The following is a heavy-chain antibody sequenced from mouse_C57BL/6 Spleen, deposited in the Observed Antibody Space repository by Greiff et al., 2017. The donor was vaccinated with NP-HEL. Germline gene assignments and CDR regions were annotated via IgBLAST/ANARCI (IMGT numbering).Heavy chain of an antibody. CDR2: IYPGDGDT. CDR3: ARDYYGSSYAMDY. D-gene: IGHD1-1*01. J-gene: IGHJ4*01. V-gene: IGHV1-80*01. CDR1: GYAFSSYW. Sequence: VKLMESGAELVKPGASVKISCKASGYAFSSYWMNWVKQRPGTGLEWIGQIYPGDGDTNYNGKFKGKATLTADKSSSTAYMQLSSLTSEDSAVYFCARDYYGSSYAMDYWGQGTSVTVSS.